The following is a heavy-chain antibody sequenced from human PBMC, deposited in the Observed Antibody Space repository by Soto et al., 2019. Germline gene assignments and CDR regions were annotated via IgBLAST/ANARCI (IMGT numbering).Heavy chain of an antibody. V-gene: IGHV3-74*01. CDR1: GFLFNTYW. D-gene: IGHD3-9*01. CDR2: IKSDGSST. CDR3: ARGGGDYNYLDS. Sequence: EVQLVESGGGLVQPGGSLRLSCAASGFLFNTYWMFWVRQAPRKGLLWVSRIKSDGSSTNYADSVKGRFTISRDNAKNTLYLQMTSLRAEDTAVYYRARGGGDYNYLDSWGQGILVTVSS. J-gene: IGHJ4*02.